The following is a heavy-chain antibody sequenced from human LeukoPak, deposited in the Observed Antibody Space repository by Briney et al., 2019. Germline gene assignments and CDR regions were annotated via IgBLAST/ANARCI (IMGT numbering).Heavy chain of an antibody. CDR1: GGTFSSYA. Sequence: SVKVSCKASGGTFSSYAISWVRQAPGQGLEWMGGIIPIFGTANYAQKFQGRVTITADESTSTAYMELSSLRSEDTAVYYCARTPYFVVVTGNIGYYFDYWGQGTLVTVSS. CDR3: ARTPYFVVVTGNIGYYFDY. J-gene: IGHJ4*02. CDR2: IIPIFGTA. V-gene: IGHV1-69*01. D-gene: IGHD2-21*02.